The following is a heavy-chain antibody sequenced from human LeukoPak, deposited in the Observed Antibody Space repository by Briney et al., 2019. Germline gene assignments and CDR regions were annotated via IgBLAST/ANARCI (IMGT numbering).Heavy chain of an antibody. CDR3: ARDVNGGY. Sequence: PSETLSLXCAVYGGPCSGYYWSWTRQSPGKGLEWIGEINHSGSTNYNPSLKSRVTISVDTSKNQFSLKLSSVTAADTAVYYCARDVNGGYWGQGTLVTVSS. V-gene: IGHV4-34*01. D-gene: IGHD2-8*01. CDR2: INHSGST. CDR1: GGPCSGYY. J-gene: IGHJ4*02.